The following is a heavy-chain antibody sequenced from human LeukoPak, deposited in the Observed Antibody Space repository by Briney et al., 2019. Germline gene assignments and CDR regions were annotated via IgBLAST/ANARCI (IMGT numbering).Heavy chain of an antibody. CDR3: ARRAGAYSHPYDY. D-gene: IGHD4/OR15-4a*01. J-gene: IGHJ4*02. Sequence: GGSLRLSCTVSGFTVSSNSMSWVRQAPGKGLEWVSFIYSDNTHYSDSVKGRFTISRDNSKNTLYLQMNSLRAEDTAVYHCARRAGAYSHPYDYWGQGTLVTVSS. CDR2: IYSDNT. V-gene: IGHV3-53*01. CDR1: GFTVSSNS.